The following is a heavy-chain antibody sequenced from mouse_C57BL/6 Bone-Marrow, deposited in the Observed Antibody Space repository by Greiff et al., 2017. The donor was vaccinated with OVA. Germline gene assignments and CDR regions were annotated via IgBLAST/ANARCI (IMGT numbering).Heavy chain of an antibody. CDR1: GFTFSDYY. Sequence: EVKVEESGGGLVQPGGSLKLSCAASGFTFSDYYMYWVRQTPEKRLEWVAYISNGGGSTYYPDTVKGRFTISRDNAKNTLYLQMSRLKSEDTAMYYCASPGGAYWGQGTLVTVSA. CDR2: ISNGGGST. V-gene: IGHV5-12*01. J-gene: IGHJ3*01. CDR3: ASPGGAY.